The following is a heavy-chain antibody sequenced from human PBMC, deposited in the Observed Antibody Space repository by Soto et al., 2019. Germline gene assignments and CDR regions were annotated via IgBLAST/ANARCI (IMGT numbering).Heavy chain of an antibody. D-gene: IGHD6-13*01. Sequence: AGGSLRLSCVGSAFTFSDYAIHWVRQAPGKGLEWVSSISSSSSYIYYADSVKGRFTISRDNAKNSLYLQMNSLRAEDTAVYYCARDWAYIAAAGRHDAFDISGQGTMVTVSS. V-gene: IGHV3-21*01. CDR1: AFTFSDYA. CDR3: ARDWAYIAAAGRHDAFDI. CDR2: ISSSSSYI. J-gene: IGHJ3*02.